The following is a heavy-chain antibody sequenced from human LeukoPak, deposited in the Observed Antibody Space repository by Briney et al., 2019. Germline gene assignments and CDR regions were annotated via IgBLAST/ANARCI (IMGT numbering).Heavy chain of an antibody. CDR1: GFTFRSPA. CDR2: ISYIGDKM. Sequence: GGSLRLSCAASGFTFRSPAMSWVRQAPGKGLEWVSAISYIGDKMYYADSVKGRFTISRDNSKNTLYLQMNSLRAEDTAVYYCAKRTDSDYGDCWGQGTLVTVSS. CDR3: AKRTDSDYGDC. J-gene: IGHJ4*02. D-gene: IGHD2/OR15-2a*01. V-gene: IGHV3-23*01.